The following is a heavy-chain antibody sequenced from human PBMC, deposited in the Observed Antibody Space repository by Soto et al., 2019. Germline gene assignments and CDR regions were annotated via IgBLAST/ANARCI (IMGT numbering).Heavy chain of an antibody. Sequence: SGPTVVNPTRTLTQTCTFSGYSLSTSGVGVGWIRLTPGKALHSFAFIYLNDYKHYSPSLKSRLTITKDTSKSQVVLTMTNMDTVDSITYYCAYAPYRDSPNYYNGWDVWGQGTTVTV. J-gene: IGHJ6*02. V-gene: IGHV2-5*01. CDR1: GYSLSTSGVG. CDR2: IYLNDYK. CDR3: AYAPYRDSPNYYNGWDV. D-gene: IGHD4-17*01.